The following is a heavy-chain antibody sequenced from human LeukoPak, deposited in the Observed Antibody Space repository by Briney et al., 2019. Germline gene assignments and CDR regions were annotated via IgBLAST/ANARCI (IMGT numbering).Heavy chain of an antibody. CDR2: ISGSGGST. J-gene: IGHJ4*02. D-gene: IGHD1-26*01. V-gene: IGHV3-23*01. Sequence: GGSLRLSCAASGFTFSSYEMNWVRQAPGKGLEWVSAISGSGGSTYYADSVKGRFTISRDNSKNTLYLQMNSLRAEDTAVYYCARAERGGAPSRFDYWGQGTLVTVSS. CDR1: GFTFSSYE. CDR3: ARAERGGAPSRFDY.